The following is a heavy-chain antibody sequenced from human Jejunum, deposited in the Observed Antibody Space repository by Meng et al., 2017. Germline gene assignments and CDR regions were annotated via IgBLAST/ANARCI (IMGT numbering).Heavy chain of an antibody. CDR2: IHYIGSA. V-gene: IGHV4-30-4*01. D-gene: IGHD3-22*01. CDR1: GGSISSDDYY. Sequence: VQLQESGPGLVKPSQTPSLTLPVLGGSISSDDYYWSWLRQPPGKGLEWIGYIHYIGSAFYHPALKSRATVSVDTSKNQFSLELKSVTAADTALYYCARERWEDYESRGFDSWGQGTLVTVSS. CDR3: ARERWEDYESRGFDS. J-gene: IGHJ4*02.